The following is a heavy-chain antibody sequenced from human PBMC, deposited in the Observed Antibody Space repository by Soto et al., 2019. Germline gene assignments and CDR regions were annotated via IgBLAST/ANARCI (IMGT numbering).Heavy chain of an antibody. CDR2: INPNSGGT. J-gene: IGHJ4*02. Sequence: ASVKVSCKTSGYTFTGYYMHWVRQAPGQGLEWMGWINPNSGGTNYAQKFQGRVTMTRDTSISTAYMELSRLRSDDTAVYYCAVLLWFGETNFFEDYWGQGALVTVSS. CDR3: AVLLWFGETNFFEDY. D-gene: IGHD3-10*01. CDR1: GYTFTGYY. V-gene: IGHV1-2*02.